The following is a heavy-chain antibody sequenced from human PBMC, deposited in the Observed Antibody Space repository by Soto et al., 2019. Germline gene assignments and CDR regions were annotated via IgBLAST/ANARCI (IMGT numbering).Heavy chain of an antibody. V-gene: IGHV1-69*12. CDR3: ARDGESYSSSWHFDY. CDR2: IIPILGTA. D-gene: IGHD6-13*01. Sequence: QVQLVQSGAEVKKPGSSGKVSCKASGGTFSSYAISWVRQAPGQGLEWMGGIIPILGTANYAQKFQGRVTITADESTSTDYMELSSLRSEDTAVYYCARDGESYSSSWHFDYWGQGTLVTVSS. CDR1: GGTFSSYA. J-gene: IGHJ4*02.